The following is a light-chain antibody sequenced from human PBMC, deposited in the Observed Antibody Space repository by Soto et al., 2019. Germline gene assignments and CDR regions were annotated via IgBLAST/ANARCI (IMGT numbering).Light chain of an antibody. V-gene: IGKV3-15*01. CDR3: QQYNNWWT. CDR1: QSVSNN. CDR2: GAS. J-gene: IGKJ1*01. Sequence: EVVMTQSPATLSVSPGERATLSCRASQSVSNNLAWYQHKPGQAPRLLIYGASTRATGIPARFSGSGSGTEFTLTISSLQSEDFAFYYCQQYNNWWTFGQGTKVEIK.